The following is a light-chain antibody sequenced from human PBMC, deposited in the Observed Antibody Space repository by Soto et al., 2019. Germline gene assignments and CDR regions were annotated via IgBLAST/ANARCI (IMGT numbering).Light chain of an antibody. J-gene: IGKJ1*01. Sequence: DIQMTRSPSSLSASVGDIVTITCRASQSISKYLNWYQQSPGKAPKLLVYDASTLQSGVASRFSGSGSGTEFTLIISGLQPDDSATYYCQQYTNTNNPWMFGQGTKVDIK. CDR1: QSISKY. V-gene: IGKV1-5*01. CDR3: QQYTNTNNPWM. CDR2: DAS.